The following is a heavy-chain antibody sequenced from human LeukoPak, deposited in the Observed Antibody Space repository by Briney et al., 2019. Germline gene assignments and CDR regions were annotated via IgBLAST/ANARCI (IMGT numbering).Heavy chain of an antibody. CDR2: INPSGDVR. CDR1: GYTFGTHW. CDR3: ARDYSGEWEQLTGWWFDP. V-gene: IGHV1-46*01. Sequence: ASVKVSCKASGYTFGTHWMHWVRQAPGQGLEWMGIINPSGDVRSYAQKFKGRVTVTRDMSTRTVYMELSDLRPEDTAVYYCARDYSGEWEQLTGWWFDPWSQGTLVIVSS. D-gene: IGHD3-9*01. J-gene: IGHJ5*02.